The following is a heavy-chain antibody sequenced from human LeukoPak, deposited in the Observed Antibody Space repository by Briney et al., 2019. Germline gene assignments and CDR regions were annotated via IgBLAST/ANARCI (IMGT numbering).Heavy chain of an antibody. CDR1: GGTFSSYA. CDR2: IIPILGIA. V-gene: IGHV1-69*04. CDR3: AREGGPTVTSYFDY. D-gene: IGHD4-17*01. Sequence: SVKVSCKASGGTFSSYATSWVRQAPGQGLEWMGRIIPILGIANYAQKFQGRVTITADKSTSTAYMELSSLRSEDTAVYYCAREGGPTVTSYFDYWGQGTLVTVSS. J-gene: IGHJ4*02.